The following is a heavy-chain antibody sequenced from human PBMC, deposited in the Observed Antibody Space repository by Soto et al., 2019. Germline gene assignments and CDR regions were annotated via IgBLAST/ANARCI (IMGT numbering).Heavy chain of an antibody. CDR3: ASDKGYCSCTSCYYDYYMDV. J-gene: IGHJ6*03. Sequence: EVQLVESGGGLVQPGGSPRLSCAASGFVFSSYHMNWVRQAPGKGLEWISYISSSSDNIYYADSVRGRFTISRDNAKNSLYLQMNSLRAEDTAVYYCASDKGYCSCTSCYYDYYMDVWGKGTTVTVSS. CDR1: GFVFSSYH. CDR2: ISSSSDNI. D-gene: IGHD2-2*01. V-gene: IGHV3-48*01.